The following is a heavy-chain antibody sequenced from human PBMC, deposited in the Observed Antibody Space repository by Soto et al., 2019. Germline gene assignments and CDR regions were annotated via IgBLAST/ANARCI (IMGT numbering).Heavy chain of an antibody. V-gene: IGHV1-46*01. CDR3: ERDNEDNGRAFSCDY. J-gene: IGHJ4*02. CDR2: INPSGGST. CDR1: GYTFTSCY. Sequence: ASVKVSCKASGYTFTSCYMHWVRQAPGQGLEWMGIINPSGGSTSYAQKFQGRVTMTRDTSTSTVYMELSSLRAEDTALYYCERDNEDNGRAFSCDYSGQGTLVTVSS. D-gene: IGHD2-8*01.